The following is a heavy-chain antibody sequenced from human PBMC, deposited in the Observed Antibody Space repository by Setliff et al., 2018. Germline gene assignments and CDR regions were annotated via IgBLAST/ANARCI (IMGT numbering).Heavy chain of an antibody. Sequence: PGGSLRLSCAASGFTVSSNYMSWVRQAPGKGLEWVSVIYSGGSTYYADSVKGRFTISRDNSKNTLYLQMNSLRAEDTAVYYCAKGVVPAATGMIDYWGQGTLVTVSS. D-gene: IGHD2-2*01. CDR1: GFTVSSNY. J-gene: IGHJ4*02. CDR3: AKGVVPAATGMIDY. V-gene: IGHV3-66*02. CDR2: IYSGGST.